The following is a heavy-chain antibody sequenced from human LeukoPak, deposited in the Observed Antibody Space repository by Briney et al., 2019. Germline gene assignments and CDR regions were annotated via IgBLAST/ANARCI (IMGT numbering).Heavy chain of an antibody. CDR3: ARDRVDTAMVDPDAFDI. CDR2: ISSSSSYI. J-gene: IGHJ3*02. Sequence: GGSLRLSCAASGFTFSSYSMNWVRQAPGKGLEWVSSISSSSSYIYYSDSVKGRFTISRDNAKNSLYLQMNSLRAEDTAVYYCARDRVDTAMVDPDAFDIWGQGTMVTVSS. V-gene: IGHV3-21*01. D-gene: IGHD5-18*01. CDR1: GFTFSSYS.